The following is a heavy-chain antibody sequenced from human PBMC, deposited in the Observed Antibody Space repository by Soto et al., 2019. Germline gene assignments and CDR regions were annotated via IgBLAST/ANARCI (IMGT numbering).Heavy chain of an antibody. CDR1: GGTFSSYA. CDR3: ARAWGYSSSWYTLRYGMDV. Sequence: SVKVSCKASGGTFSSYAISWVRQAPGQGLEWMGGIIPIFGTANYAQKFQGRVTITADESTSTAYMELSSLRSEDTAVYYCARAWGYSSSWYTLRYGMDVWGQGTTVTVSS. V-gene: IGHV1-69*13. D-gene: IGHD6-13*01. CDR2: IIPIFGTA. J-gene: IGHJ6*02.